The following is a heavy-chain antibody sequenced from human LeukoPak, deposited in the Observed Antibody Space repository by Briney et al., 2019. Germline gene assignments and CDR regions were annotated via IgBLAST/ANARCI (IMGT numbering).Heavy chain of an antibody. J-gene: IGHJ1*01. CDR1: GGTFTKYA. V-gene: IGHV1-69*10. CDR2: IIPVHDTA. Sequence: PRASVKLSCKASGGTFTKYAISWVRQAPGQGLEWMGRIIPVHDTANYADKLKGRVTRPADKSTTTAYLELPSLRSEDTAVYYCVTSGVIPDWGQGT. D-gene: IGHD2-21*01. CDR3: VTSGVIPD.